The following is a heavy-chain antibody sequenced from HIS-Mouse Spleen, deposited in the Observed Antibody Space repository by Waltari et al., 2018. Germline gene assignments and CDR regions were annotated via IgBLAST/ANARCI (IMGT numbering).Heavy chain of an antibody. J-gene: IGHJ4*02. Sequence: QVQLVQSGAEVKKPGASVQVSCKAAGYTFTGDYLHWVRQAPGQGLEWMGWINPNSGGTNYAQKFQGRVTMTRDTSISTAYMELSRLRSDDTAVYYCARVYSSSWRGFDYWGQGTLVTVSS. CDR3: ARVYSSSWRGFDY. CDR2: INPNSGGT. V-gene: IGHV1-2*02. D-gene: IGHD6-6*01. CDR1: GYTFTGDY.